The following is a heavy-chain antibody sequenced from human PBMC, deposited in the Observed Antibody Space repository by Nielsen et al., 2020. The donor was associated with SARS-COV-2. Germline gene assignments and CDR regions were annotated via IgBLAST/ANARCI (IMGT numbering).Heavy chain of an antibody. V-gene: IGHV3-30-3*02. Sequence: GESLKISCAASGFIFKTYAMHWVRQAPGKGLEWVAVISHDGDDEYYTDSVKGRFTISRDNSKNTLYLQINSLRAEDTAMYYCAKNPSRRDYGADYWGQGTLVTVSS. D-gene: IGHD4-17*01. CDR1: GFIFKTYA. CDR2: ISHDGDDE. J-gene: IGHJ4*02. CDR3: AKNPSRRDYGADY.